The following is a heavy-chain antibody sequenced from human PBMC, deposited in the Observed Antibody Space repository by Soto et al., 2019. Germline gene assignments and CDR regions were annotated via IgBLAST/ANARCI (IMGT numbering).Heavy chain of an antibody. Sequence: QVQLVQSGAEVKTPGSSVKVSCKASGGTFSSYAISWVRQASGQGREWMGGIIPIFGTANYARKFQGRVTITADEYTSTADMELSSLRSEDTAVYYCERGRTRADPHYWGQGTLVTVSS. J-gene: IGHJ4*02. CDR1: GGTFSSYA. CDR3: ERGRTRADPHY. CDR2: IIPIFGTA. V-gene: IGHV1-69*12.